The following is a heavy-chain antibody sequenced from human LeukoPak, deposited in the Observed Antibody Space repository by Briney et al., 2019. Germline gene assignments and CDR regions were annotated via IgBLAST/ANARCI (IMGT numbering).Heavy chain of an antibody. D-gene: IGHD3-10*01. CDR2: ISGSGGST. V-gene: IGHV3-23*01. CDR1: GFTFSSYA. CDR3: ARDRGSGSLMPYYFDY. Sequence: PGGSLRLSCAASGFTFSSYAMSWVRQAPGKGLEWVSAISGSGGSTYYADSVKGRFTISRDNSKNTLYLQMNSLRAEDTAVYYCARDRGSGSLMPYYFDYWGQGTLVTVSS. J-gene: IGHJ4*02.